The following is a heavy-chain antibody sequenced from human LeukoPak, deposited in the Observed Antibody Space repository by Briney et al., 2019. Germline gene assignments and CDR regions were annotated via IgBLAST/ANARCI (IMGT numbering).Heavy chain of an antibody. J-gene: IGHJ4*02. CDR2: ISGSGGST. CDR1: GFTFSTYA. D-gene: IGHD3-10*01. CDR3: AKDVRVGEYYGSGSYFDF. Sequence: PGGSLRLSCAASGFTFSTYAMSWVRQAPGKGLEWVSLISGSGGSTYYADSVKGRFTISRDKFKNTLYLQMNSLRAEDTAVYYCAKDVRVGEYYGSGSYFDFWGQGTLVTVSS. V-gene: IGHV3-23*01.